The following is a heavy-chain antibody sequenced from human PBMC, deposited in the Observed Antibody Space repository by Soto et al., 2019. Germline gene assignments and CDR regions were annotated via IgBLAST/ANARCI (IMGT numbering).Heavy chain of an antibody. V-gene: IGHV4-39*02. CDR3: AREGGGYCSGGSCQVDY. CDR1: GGSISSSSYY. Sequence: QLQLQESGPGLVKPSETLSLTCTVSGGSISSSSYYWGWLRQPPGKGLEWIGSSYYRGNTYYNPSLKSPVTISVDTSKNQFSLKLSSVTAADTAVYYCAREGGGYCSGGSCQVDYWGQGTLVTVSS. D-gene: IGHD2-15*01. CDR2: SYYRGNT. J-gene: IGHJ4*02.